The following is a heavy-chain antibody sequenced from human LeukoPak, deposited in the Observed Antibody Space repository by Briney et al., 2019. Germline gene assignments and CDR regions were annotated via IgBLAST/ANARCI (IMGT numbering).Heavy chain of an antibody. D-gene: IGHD5-24*01. CDR2: IIPIFGTA. Sequence: ASVKVSCKASGGTFSSYGINWVRQAPGQGLEWMGGIIPIFGTADYAPKFQGRVTITADESTSTAYVELSNLRSEDTAVYYCARVALGRRWLPSSYYYGMDVWGQGTTVTVCS. CDR1: GGTFSSYG. CDR3: ARVALGRRWLPSSYYYGMDV. V-gene: IGHV1-69*13. J-gene: IGHJ6*02.